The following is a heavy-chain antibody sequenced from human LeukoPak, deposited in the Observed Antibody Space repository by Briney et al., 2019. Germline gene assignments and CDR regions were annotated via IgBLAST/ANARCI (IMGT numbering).Heavy chain of an antibody. V-gene: IGHV4-59*01. J-gene: IGHJ4*02. D-gene: IGHD5-18*01. CDR2: IHYSGST. CDR1: GGTISSYY. CDR3: AREVGYSYGYFDY. Sequence: SETLSLTCTVSGGTISSYYWNWIRQPPGKGLEWIGYIHYSGSTKYNPSLKSRVTISVDTSKNQFSLKLSSVTAADTAVYYCAREVGYSYGYFDYWGQGTLVTVSS.